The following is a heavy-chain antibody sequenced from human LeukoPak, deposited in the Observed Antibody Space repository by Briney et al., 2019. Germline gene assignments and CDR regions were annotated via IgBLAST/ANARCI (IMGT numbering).Heavy chain of an antibody. CDR3: ARDLGRGLNWFDP. V-gene: IGHV1-46*01. D-gene: IGHD3-16*01. Sequence: GASVKVSCKASGYTFTRYNMHWVRQAPGQGLEWMGIINPSGGGTTYAHKFQGRVTMTRDTSTSTVYMELSSLRSEDTAVYYCARDLGRGLNWFDPWGQGTLVTVSS. CDR1: GYTFTRYN. CDR2: INPSGGGT. J-gene: IGHJ5*02.